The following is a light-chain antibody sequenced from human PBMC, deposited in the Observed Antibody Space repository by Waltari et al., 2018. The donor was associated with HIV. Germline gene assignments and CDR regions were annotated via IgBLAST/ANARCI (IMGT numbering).Light chain of an antibody. CDR1: QSVSRY. CDR2: DAS. Sequence: EIVLTQSPATLSLSPGAKATLSCRASQSVSRYLAWSQQKPGQAPRLLINDASNRATGIPARFSGSGSGTDFTLTISSLEPEDFAVYYCQQRSNWPPGITFGGGTKVEIK. J-gene: IGKJ4*01. CDR3: QQRSNWPPGIT. V-gene: IGKV3-11*01.